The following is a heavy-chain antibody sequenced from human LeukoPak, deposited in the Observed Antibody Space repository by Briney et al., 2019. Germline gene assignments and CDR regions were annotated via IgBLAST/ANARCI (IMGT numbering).Heavy chain of an antibody. CDR2: INPNSGGT. CDR1: GYTFTGYY. CDR3: ARGACSSTSCYYYFDY. Sequence: ASVKVSCKASGYTFTGYYMHWVRQAPGQGLEWMGWINPNSGGTNYAQKFQGRVTMTRDTSISTAYMGLSRLRSDDTAVYYCARGACSSTSCYYYFDYWGQGTLVTVSS. V-gene: IGHV1-2*02. D-gene: IGHD2-2*01. J-gene: IGHJ4*02.